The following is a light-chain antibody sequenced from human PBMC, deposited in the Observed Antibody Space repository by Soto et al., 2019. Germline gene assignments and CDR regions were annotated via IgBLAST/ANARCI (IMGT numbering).Light chain of an antibody. V-gene: IGKV3-20*01. CDR2: GAS. CDR1: QSVSSSY. Sequence: EIVLTQSPGTLSLSPGERATLSCRASQSVSSSYLAWYQQKTGQAPRLLIYGASSRATGIPDRFSGSGSGTDFTLTISRLEPEDFAVYYCQQYGSSPGGTFGQGTKV. CDR3: QQYGSSPGGT. J-gene: IGKJ1*01.